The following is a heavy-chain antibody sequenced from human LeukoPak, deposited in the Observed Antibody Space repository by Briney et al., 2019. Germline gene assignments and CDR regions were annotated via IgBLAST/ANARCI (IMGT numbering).Heavy chain of an antibody. Sequence: GGSLRLSCAASGFRFSSYGMHWVRQAPGKGLEWVAYIHSDGSSKYADSVKGRFTISRDNSKNTLNLQMNSLRNGDTALYYCGYFGLGSSYTPDSWGQGTLVTVSP. D-gene: IGHD3-10*01. J-gene: IGHJ5*01. CDR3: GYFGLGSSYTPDS. CDR2: IHSDGSSK. V-gene: IGHV3-30*02. CDR1: GFRFSSYG.